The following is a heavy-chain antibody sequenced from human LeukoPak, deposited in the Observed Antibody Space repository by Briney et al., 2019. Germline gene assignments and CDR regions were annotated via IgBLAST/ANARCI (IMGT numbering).Heavy chain of an antibody. CDR2: IYTSGST. D-gene: IGHD2-2*01. CDR1: GGSISSYN. Sequence: PSETLSLTCTVSGGSISSYNWSWVRQPAGKGLEWIGRIYTSGSTKYNPSLKSRVTMSVGTSKNQFSLKLSSVTAADTAEYYCARDAIGGYCSSTSCPLGRMYYYYYYMDVWGKGTTVTISS. V-gene: IGHV4-4*07. J-gene: IGHJ6*03. CDR3: ARDAIGGYCSSTSCPLGRMYYYYYYMDV.